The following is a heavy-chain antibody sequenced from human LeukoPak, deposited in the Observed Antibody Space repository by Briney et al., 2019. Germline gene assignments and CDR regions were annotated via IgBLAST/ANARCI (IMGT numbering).Heavy chain of an antibody. Sequence: SETLSLTCTVSGGSISSSSAYWGWIRQPPGKGLEWIGSIYYSKNTYYNPSLKSRVTISVDTSKNQFSLKLSSVTAADTAVYYCARVTTWLQYYHYYGMDVWGQGTTVTVSS. V-gene: IGHV4-39*07. J-gene: IGHJ6*02. CDR1: GGSISSSSAY. D-gene: IGHD5-24*01. CDR3: ARVTTWLQYYHYYGMDV. CDR2: IYYSKNT.